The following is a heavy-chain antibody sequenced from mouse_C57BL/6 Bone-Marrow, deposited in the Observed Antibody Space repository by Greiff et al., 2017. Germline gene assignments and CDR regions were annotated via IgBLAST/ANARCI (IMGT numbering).Heavy chain of an antibody. CDR1: GFTFSSYA. V-gene: IGHV5-4*03. J-gene: IGHJ3*01. CDR2: ISDGGSYT. D-gene: IGHD4-1*01. Sequence: EVKVVESGGGLVKPGGSLKLSCAASGFTFSSYAMSWVRQTPEKRLEWVATISDGGSYTYYPDNVKGRFTISRDNAKNNLYLQMSHLKSEDTAMYYCARVEGNWDEVAYWGQGTLVTVSA. CDR3: ARVEGNWDEVAY.